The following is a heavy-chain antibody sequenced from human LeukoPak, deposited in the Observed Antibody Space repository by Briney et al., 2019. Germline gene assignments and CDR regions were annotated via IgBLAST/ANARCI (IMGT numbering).Heavy chain of an antibody. D-gene: IGHD3-22*01. V-gene: IGHV3-23*01. J-gene: IGHJ4*02. Sequence: PGESLRLSCAVSGITLSNDGMSWDRQAPGKGLEWVAGISDSGGRTNYADSVKGRFTISRDNPKNTLYLQMNSLRAEDTAVYFCAKRGVVIRVILVGFHKEAYYFDSWGQGALVTVSS. CDR2: ISDSGGRT. CDR3: AKRGVVIRVILVGFHKEAYYFDS. CDR1: GITLSNDG.